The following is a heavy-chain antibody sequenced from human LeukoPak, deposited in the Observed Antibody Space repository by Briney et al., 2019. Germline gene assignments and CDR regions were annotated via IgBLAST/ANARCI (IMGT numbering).Heavy chain of an antibody. CDR1: GFTFSSYA. J-gene: IGHJ4*02. CDR2: ISSNGGST. CDR3: ARSNYYDSSGLDYDY. D-gene: IGHD3-22*01. V-gene: IGHV3-64*01. Sequence: GGSLRLSCAASGFTFSSYAMHWVRQARGKGLEYVSAISSNGGSTYYANSVKGRFTISRDNSKNTLYLQMGSLRAEDMAVYYCARSNYYDSSGLDYDYWGQGTLVTVSS.